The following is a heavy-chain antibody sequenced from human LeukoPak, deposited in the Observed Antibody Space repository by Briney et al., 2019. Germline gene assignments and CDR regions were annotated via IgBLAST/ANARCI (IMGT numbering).Heavy chain of an antibody. J-gene: IGHJ4*02. CDR1: GFTFSSYA. V-gene: IGHV3-23*01. D-gene: IGHD6-13*01. CDR3: AQKTPGTHPFDY. Sequence: GGSLRLSCGASGFTFSSYAMNWVRQAPGKGLEWVSACGTSGDTYYADSVRGRFTISRDNAKNTVYLQMSSLRAEDTAVYYCAQKTPGTHPFDYWGQGTLVTVSS. CDR2: CGTSGDT.